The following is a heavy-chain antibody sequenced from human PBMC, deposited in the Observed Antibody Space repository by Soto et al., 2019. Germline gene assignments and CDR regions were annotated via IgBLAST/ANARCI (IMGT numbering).Heavy chain of an antibody. J-gene: IGHJ6*02. Sequence: GSLRLSCAASGXTFSSYSMHWVRQAPGKGLEWVAFIIYDGRNKYYADSVKGRFTSSRDNSKNTLFLEMTNLRLEDTPLYYCARSLGYYYYAMDVWGQGTTVTVS. CDR2: IIYDGRNK. CDR3: ARSLGYYYYAMDV. D-gene: IGHD7-27*01. V-gene: IGHV3-30*04. CDR1: GXTFSSYS.